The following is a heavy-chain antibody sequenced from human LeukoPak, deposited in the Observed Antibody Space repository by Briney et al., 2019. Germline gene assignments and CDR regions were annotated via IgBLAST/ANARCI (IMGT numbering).Heavy chain of an antibody. D-gene: IGHD3-16*02. CDR2: IYYSGST. CDR1: GGSISSYY. J-gene: IGHJ4*02. V-gene: IGHV4-59*12. Sequence: SETLSLTCTVSGGSISSYYWSWIRQPLGKGLEWIGYIYYSGSTNYNPSLKSRVTISVDTSKNQFSLKLSSVTAADTAVYYCARGKEYDYVWGSYRSRGYFDYWGQGTLVTVSS. CDR3: ARGKEYDYVWGSYRSRGYFDY.